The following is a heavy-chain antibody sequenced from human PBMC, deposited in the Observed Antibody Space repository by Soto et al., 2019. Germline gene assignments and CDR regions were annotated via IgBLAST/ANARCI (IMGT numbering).Heavy chain of an antibody. Sequence: SETLSLTCTVSGDFIISGYYWGWIRQPPGKGLEWIGSMFHSGSTHYNPSLKSRVTMSVDTSKNQFSLRLSSVTASDTAVYYCARGHIVVVPTVGWFDPWGQGTLVTVSS. V-gene: IGHV4-38-2*02. CDR3: ARGHIVVVPTVGWFDP. J-gene: IGHJ5*02. CDR1: GDFIISGYY. D-gene: IGHD2-2*01. CDR2: MFHSGST.